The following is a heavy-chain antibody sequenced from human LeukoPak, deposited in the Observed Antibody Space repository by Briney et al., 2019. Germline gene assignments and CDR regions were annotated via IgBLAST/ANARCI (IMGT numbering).Heavy chain of an antibody. Sequence: PGGSLRLSCAASGFTFSSYSMNWVRQAPGKGLEWVSSISSSSSYIYYADSVKGRFTISRDNAKNSLYLQMNSLGVEDTAVYYCARCTTGRTSGSLREIKRSREIDYWGQGTLVTVSS. D-gene: IGHD1-1*01. J-gene: IGHJ4*02. CDR2: ISSSSSYI. V-gene: IGHV3-21*01. CDR3: ARCTTGRTSGSLREIKRSREIDY. CDR1: GFTFSSYS.